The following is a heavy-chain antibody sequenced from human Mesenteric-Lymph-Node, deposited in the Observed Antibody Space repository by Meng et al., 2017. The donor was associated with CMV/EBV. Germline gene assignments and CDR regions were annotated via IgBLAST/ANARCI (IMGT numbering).Heavy chain of an antibody. CDR2: IWYDGSNN. D-gene: IGHD4-23*01. V-gene: IGHV3-33*06. CDR1: CFTFSSYG. Sequence: ASCFTFSSYGMPWVRQAPGEGLEWVAVIWYDGSNNYSADSVKSRFTISRDNSTNTLYLQMISLRAEDTAVYYCAKVGSIGYGGYFDYWGQGTLVTVSS. CDR3: AKVGSIGYGGYFDY. J-gene: IGHJ4*02.